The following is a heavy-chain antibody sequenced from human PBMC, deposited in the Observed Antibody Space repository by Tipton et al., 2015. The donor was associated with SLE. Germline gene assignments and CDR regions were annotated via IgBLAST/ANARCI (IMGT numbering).Heavy chain of an antibody. Sequence: SLRLSCSASGFTFSSYEMNWVRQAPGKGLEWVSYISSSGSTIYYADSVKGRFTISRDNAKNSLYLQMNSLRAEDTAVYYCARENIAVAGSLGYWGQGTLVTVSS. J-gene: IGHJ4*02. CDR1: GFTFSSYE. CDR3: ARENIAVAGSLGY. D-gene: IGHD6-19*01. CDR2: ISSSGSTI. V-gene: IGHV3-48*03.